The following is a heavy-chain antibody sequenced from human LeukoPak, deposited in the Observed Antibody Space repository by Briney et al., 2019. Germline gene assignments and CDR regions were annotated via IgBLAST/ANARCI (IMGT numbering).Heavy chain of an antibody. D-gene: IGHD5-18*01. V-gene: IGHV3-23*01. CDR2: VSGSASST. CDR3: ASGRGYSGFGY. J-gene: IGHJ4*02. CDR1: GFTFTNYA. Sequence: GGSLRLSCVASGFTFTNYAMSWVRQAPGKGLEWVSAVSGSASSTYDADSVKGRFTISRDNSRNTVYLEMNSLRAEDTAVYYCASGRGYSGFGYWGQGTLVTVSS.